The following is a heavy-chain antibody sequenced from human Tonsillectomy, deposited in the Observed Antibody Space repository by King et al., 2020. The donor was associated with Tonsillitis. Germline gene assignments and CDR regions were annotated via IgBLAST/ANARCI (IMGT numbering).Heavy chain of an antibody. CDR1: GFTFKNYA. CDR2: VSGSGAST. Sequence: EVQLVESGGGLVQPGGSLRLSCAASGFTFKNYAMNWVRQAPGKGLEWVSTVSGSGASTSYADSVRGRFTISRDNSNNTLYLQVNTLRAEDTAVYYCAKPTGYLHAFDVWGHGTMVTVSS. J-gene: IGHJ3*01. D-gene: IGHD3-9*01. V-gene: IGHV3-23*04. CDR3: AKPTGYLHAFDV.